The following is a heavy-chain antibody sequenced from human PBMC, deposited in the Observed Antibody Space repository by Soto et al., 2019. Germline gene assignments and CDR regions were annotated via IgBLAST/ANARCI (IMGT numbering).Heavy chain of an antibody. CDR2: IYWDYDK. V-gene: IGHV2-5*02. D-gene: IGHD1-26*01. CDR1: GFSLSTNGVG. CDR3: AHSKTWVAYFDS. Sequence: QITLKESGPTLVKPTQTLTLTCTFSGFSLSTNGVGVGWIRQPPGKALEWLALIYWDYDKHYSPALKNRLTVTKDSSKKQVVLTVTNMDPVDKATYFCAHSKTWVAYFDSWGQGALVTVSS. J-gene: IGHJ4*02.